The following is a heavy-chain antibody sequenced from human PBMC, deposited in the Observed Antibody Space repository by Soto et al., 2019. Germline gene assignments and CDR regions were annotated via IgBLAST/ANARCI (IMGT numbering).Heavy chain of an antibody. CDR2: IDYTGGTT. CDR3: AKDATRTSGWYYFDY. Sequence: EVQLVESGGGLVQPGGSLRLSCVASGFTFSAYSMNWVRQAPGKGLEWVSVIDYTGGTTYYTDSVKGRFIISRDNSKKILYLQMNSLRTEDTAIYYCAKDATRTSGWYYFDYWGRGALVTVSS. V-gene: IGHV3-23*04. D-gene: IGHD6-19*01. CDR1: GFTFSAYS. J-gene: IGHJ4*02.